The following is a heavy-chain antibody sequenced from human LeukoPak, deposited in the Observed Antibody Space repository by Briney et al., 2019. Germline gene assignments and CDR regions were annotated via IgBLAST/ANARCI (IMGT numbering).Heavy chain of an antibody. CDR3: AELGITMIGGV. Sequence: GGSLRLSCAASGFTFSGSSMHWVRQAPGKGLDWVGRIRSKVYSYATAYAASVKGRFTISRDNAKNSLYLQMNSLRAEDTAVYYCAELGITMIGGVWGKGTTVTISS. V-gene: IGHV3-73*01. J-gene: IGHJ6*04. CDR2: IRSKVYSYAT. D-gene: IGHD3-10*02. CDR1: GFTFSGSS.